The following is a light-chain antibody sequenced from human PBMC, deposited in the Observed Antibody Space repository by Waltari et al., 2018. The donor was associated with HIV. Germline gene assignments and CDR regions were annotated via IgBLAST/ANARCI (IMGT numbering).Light chain of an antibody. V-gene: IGKV4-1*01. CDR3: KQYYTTPVT. CDR1: QSIFYNSNKRNY. J-gene: IGKJ2*01. CDR2: WAS. Sequence: ILMTQSPDSLAVFLLVRAPIHCKSSQSIFYNSNKRNYLAWYQQQPGQPPKLLIYWASTRESGVPDRFSGSGSGTDFTRTISSLQAEDVAVYYCKQYYTTPVTFGQGTKLEIK.